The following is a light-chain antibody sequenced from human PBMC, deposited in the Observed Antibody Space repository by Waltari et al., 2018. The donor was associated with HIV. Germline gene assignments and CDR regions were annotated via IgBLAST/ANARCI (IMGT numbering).Light chain of an antibody. CDR2: SNN. J-gene: IGLJ2*01. Sequence: QSVLTQPPSVSGTPGHRVTISCSGSSSNIGNSNANWYQHLPGTAPKLLIYSNNQRPSVVPARFSCSMSATSASLAISGLQSEDEADYYCSAWDDSLNAVLFGGGTKLTVL. CDR3: SAWDDSLNAVL. CDR1: SSNIGNSN. V-gene: IGLV1-44*01.